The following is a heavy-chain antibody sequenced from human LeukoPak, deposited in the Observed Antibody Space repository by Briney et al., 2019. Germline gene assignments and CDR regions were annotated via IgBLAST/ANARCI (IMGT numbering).Heavy chain of an antibody. CDR3: ARSRYSSSSAGLGY. CDR1: GYTFTSLD. Sequence: ASVKVSCKTSGYTFTSLDINWVRQATGQGLEWMGWMTPGNGMTGYAQKFQGRVTITADASTSTAYMELSSLRSEDTAVYYCARSRYSSSSAGLGYWGQGTLVTVSS. CDR2: MTPGNGMT. V-gene: IGHV1-8*01. D-gene: IGHD6-6*01. J-gene: IGHJ4*02.